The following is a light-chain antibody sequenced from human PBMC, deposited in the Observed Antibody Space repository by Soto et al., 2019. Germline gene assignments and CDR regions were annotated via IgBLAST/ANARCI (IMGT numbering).Light chain of an antibody. J-gene: IGKJ4*01. CDR3: QQYYTSLRT. V-gene: IGKV4-1*01. CDR1: QNILHSSNNRNY. CDR2: WAS. Sequence: DIVMTQSPDSLAVSLGERATLNCRSSQNILHSSNNRNYLAWYQHKPGQPPKLLIYWASTRQSGVPDRFGGSGAGADFTLTISSLQAEDVATYYCQQYYTSLRTFGGGTKVEMK.